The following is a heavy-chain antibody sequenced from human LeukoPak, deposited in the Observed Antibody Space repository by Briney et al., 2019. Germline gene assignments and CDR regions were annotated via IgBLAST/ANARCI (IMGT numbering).Heavy chain of an antibody. J-gene: IGHJ4*02. D-gene: IGHD3-9*01. CDR1: GSTFTGFY. CDR3: ARDDPDRLTGYSNIDY. CDR2: INPNNGAT. Sequence: ASAKVSCKASGSTFTGFYIHWVRQAPGQGLEWMGWINPNNGATNYAKKFQGRVTMTRDTSISTAYLELRRLRFDDTAVYYCARDDPDRLTGYSNIDYWGQGTLVTVSS. V-gene: IGHV1-2*02.